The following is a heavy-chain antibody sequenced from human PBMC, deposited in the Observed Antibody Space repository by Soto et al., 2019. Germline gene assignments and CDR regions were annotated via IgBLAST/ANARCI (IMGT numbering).Heavy chain of an antibody. D-gene: IGHD6-13*01. J-gene: IGHJ4*02. CDR3: TTLPYSSSWYVRDY. Sequence: GGSLRLSCAASGFTFSNAWMGWVRQAPGKGLEWVGRIKSKTDGGTTDYAAPVKGRFTISRDDSKNTLYLQMNSLKTEDTAVYYCTTLPYSSSWYVRDYWGQGTLVTVSS. V-gene: IGHV3-15*01. CDR1: GFTFSNAW. CDR2: IKSKTDGGTT.